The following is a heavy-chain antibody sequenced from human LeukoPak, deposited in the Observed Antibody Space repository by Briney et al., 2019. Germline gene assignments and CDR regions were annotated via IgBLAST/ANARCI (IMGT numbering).Heavy chain of an antibody. CDR1: GGSISSSNYY. CDR2: IYYSGST. J-gene: IGHJ4*02. Sequence: PSETLSLTCTVSGGSISSSNYYWGWIRQPPGKGLEWIGSIYYSGSTYYNPSLKSRVTISVDTSKNHFSLNLSSVTAADTPVYYCARRGAYSFGFIYYFDYWGQGTVVSVSS. V-gene: IGHV4-39*02. D-gene: IGHD5-18*01. CDR3: ARRGAYSFGFIYYFDY.